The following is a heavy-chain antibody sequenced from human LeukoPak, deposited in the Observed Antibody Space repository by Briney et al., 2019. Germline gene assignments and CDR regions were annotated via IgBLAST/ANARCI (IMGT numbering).Heavy chain of an antibody. CDR1: GFTFSSYG. V-gene: IGHV3-33*01. CDR3: ARESATSQGLFDY. J-gene: IGHJ4*02. D-gene: IGHD3-3*01. Sequence: GGSLRLSCATAGFTFSSYGMHWVRQPPGKGLEWMAIIWYDKSKEYYADSVKGRFIISRDNSKNTLYLQMNNLRAEDTAVYYCARESATSQGLFDYWGQGTLVSVSS. CDR2: IWYDKSKE.